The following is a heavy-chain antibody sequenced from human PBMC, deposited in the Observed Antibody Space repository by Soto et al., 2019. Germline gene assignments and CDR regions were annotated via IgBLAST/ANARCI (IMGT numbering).Heavy chain of an antibody. J-gene: IGHJ6*02. V-gene: IGHV3-48*02. CDR3: ARVPSSGSYRSYYYYGMDV. D-gene: IGHD1-26*01. CDR2: ITSSSDTI. Sequence: EVQLVESGGGLVQPGGSLRLSCAASGFTFRTYSMNWVRQAPGKGLEWVSYITSSSDTIYYGDSVQGRFTISRDNARNSLYLQVNSLRDEDTAVDYCARVPSSGSYRSYYYYGMDVWGQGTTVTVSS. CDR1: GFTFRTYS.